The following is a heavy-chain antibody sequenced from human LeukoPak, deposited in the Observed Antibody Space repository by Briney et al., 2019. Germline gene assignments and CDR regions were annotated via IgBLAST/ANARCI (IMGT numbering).Heavy chain of an antibody. CDR1: GFTFSNFA. V-gene: IGHV3-64D*08. CDR3: AKDGGYIGGWYPYYFDY. CDR2: ISSSGGTT. Sequence: PGGSLRLSCSASGFTFSNFALHWVRQAPGKGLEYVSAISSSGGTTYYADSMEGRFTISRDNSKNTLYLQMNSLRAEDTAVYYCAKDGGYIGGWYPYYFDYWGQGTLVTVSS. J-gene: IGHJ4*02. D-gene: IGHD6-19*01.